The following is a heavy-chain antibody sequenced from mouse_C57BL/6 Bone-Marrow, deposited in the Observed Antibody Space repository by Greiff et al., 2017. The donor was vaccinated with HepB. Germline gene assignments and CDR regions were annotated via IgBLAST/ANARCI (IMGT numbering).Heavy chain of an antibody. D-gene: IGHD3-2*02. CDR2: INYDGSST. CDR1: GFTFSDYY. Sequence: EVKLMESEGGLVQPGSSMKLSCTASGFTFSDYYMAWVRQVPEKGLEWVANINYDGSSTYYLDSLKSRFIISRDNTKKTLYLQMSSLRSEDTALYYCARQGDSSGYLPYWGQGTLVTVSA. V-gene: IGHV5-16*02. CDR3: ARQGDSSGYLPY. J-gene: IGHJ3*01.